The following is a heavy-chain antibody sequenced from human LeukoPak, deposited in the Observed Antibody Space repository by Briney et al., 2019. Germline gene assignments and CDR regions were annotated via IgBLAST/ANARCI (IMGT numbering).Heavy chain of an antibody. CDR1: GFTFSSYW. CDR2: INSDGSST. J-gene: IGHJ6*03. D-gene: IGHD3-10*01. Sequence: PGGSLRLSCAASGFTFSSYWMHWVRQAPGKGLAWVSRINSDGSSTSYADSVKGRFTISRDNAKNSLYLQMNSLRAEDTAVYYCARDATMVPLYYYYYMDVWGKGTTVTVSS. CDR3: ARDATMVPLYYYYYMDV. V-gene: IGHV3-74*01.